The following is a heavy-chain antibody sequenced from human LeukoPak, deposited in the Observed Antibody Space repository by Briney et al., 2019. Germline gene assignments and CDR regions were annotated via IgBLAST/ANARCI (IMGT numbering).Heavy chain of an antibody. D-gene: IGHD4-17*01. CDR3: ARDPSTVTTRHLDY. J-gene: IGHJ4*02. V-gene: IGHV1-2*02. CDR2: INPDSDDT. CDR1: GYTFTGYY. Sequence: ASVKVSCKASGYTFTGYYMHWVRQAPGQGLEWMGWINPDSDDTNYAQTFQGRVTVTRDTSIRTVYLELSRLRSDDTAVYYCARDPSTVTTRHLDYWGQGTLVTVSS.